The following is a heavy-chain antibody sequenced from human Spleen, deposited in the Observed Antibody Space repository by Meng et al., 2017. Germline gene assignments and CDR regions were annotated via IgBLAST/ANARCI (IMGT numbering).Heavy chain of an antibody. Sequence: QVQLQESGPGLVKPSQTLSLTCTVSGGSISSCTYYWGWIRQLPGKGLEWIGGIGHSGFTYYTPSLKSRVTVSIDTSKNQFFLKLTSVTAADTAVYYCVRSSGWVRTGFDPWGQGTLVTSSS. CDR3: VRSSGWVRTGFDP. V-gene: IGHV4-39*01. CDR1: GGSISSCTYY. J-gene: IGHJ5*02. CDR2: IGHSGFT. D-gene: IGHD6-19*01.